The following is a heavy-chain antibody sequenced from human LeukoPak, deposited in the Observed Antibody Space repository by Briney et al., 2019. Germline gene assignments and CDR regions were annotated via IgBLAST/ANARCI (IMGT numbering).Heavy chain of an antibody. Sequence: ASVKVSCKASGYTFTSYDISWVRQATGQGLEWMGWMNANSGNTDYAQKFQGRVTMTRDTSISTAYMELSSLRSDDTAVYYCASAPAAGTDVFAYWGQGTLVTVPS. V-gene: IGHV1-8*01. J-gene: IGHJ4*02. CDR1: GYTFTSYD. CDR2: MNANSGNT. CDR3: ASAPAAGTDVFAY. D-gene: IGHD6-13*01.